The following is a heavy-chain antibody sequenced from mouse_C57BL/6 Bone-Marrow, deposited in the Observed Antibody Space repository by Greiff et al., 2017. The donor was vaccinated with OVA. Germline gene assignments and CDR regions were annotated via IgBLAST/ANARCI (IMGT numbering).Heavy chain of an antibody. CDR3: ASPIYYGYDEFAY. D-gene: IGHD2-2*01. CDR2: IYPGDGDT. V-gene: IGHV1-82*01. J-gene: IGHJ3*01. Sequence: VQVVESGPELVKPGASVKISCKASGYAFSSSWMNWVKQRPGKGLEWIGRIYPGDGDTNYNGKFKGKATLTADKSSSTAYMQLSSLTSEDSAVYFCASPIYYGYDEFAYWGQGTLVTVSA. CDR1: GYAFSSSW.